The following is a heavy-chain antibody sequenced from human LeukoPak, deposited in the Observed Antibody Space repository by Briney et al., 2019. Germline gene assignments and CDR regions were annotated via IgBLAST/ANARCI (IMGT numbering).Heavy chain of an antibody. J-gene: IGHJ4*02. CDR3: ARRGDSPMIGDH. CDR1: GFTFSSYG. Sequence: GGSLRPSCAASGFTFSSYGMNGVRQAPGKGLEWLSYLSNTGNIHYAQSVKGRFTISRDNAKSSLYLQMDGLRAEDTAVYYCARRGDSPMIGDHWGQGILVTVAS. D-gene: IGHD3-10*02. CDR2: LSNTGNI. V-gene: IGHV3-48*01.